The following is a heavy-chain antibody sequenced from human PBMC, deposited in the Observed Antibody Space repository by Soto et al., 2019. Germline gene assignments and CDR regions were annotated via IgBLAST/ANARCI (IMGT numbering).Heavy chain of an antibody. J-gene: IGHJ4*02. CDR2: IWYDGSNK. CDR1: GFTFSSYG. V-gene: IGHV3-33*01. D-gene: IGHD6-13*01. CDR3: AREIAAAAPFDY. Sequence: GGSLRLSCAASGFTFSSYGMHWVRQAPGKGLEWVAVIWYDGSNKYYADSVKGRFTISRDNSKNTLYLQMNSLRVEDTAVYYCAREIAAAAPFDYWGQGTLVTVSS.